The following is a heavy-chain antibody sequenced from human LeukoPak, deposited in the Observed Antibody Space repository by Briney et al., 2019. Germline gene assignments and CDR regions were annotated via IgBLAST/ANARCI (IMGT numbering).Heavy chain of an antibody. CDR3: ARVSDFWSGPSYYYGMDV. D-gene: IGHD3-3*01. CDR1: GGSFSGYY. V-gene: IGHV4-34*01. CDR2: INHSGST. J-gene: IGHJ6*02. Sequence: RPSETLSLTCAVYGGSFSGYYWSWIRQPSGKGLEWIGEINHSGSTNYNPSLKSRVTISVDTSKNQFSLKLSSVTAADTAAYYCARVSDFWSGPSYYYGMDVWGQGTTVTVSS.